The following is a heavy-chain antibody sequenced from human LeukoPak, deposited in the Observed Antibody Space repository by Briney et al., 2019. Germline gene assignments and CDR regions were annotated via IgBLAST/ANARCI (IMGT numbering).Heavy chain of an antibody. Sequence: SETLSLTCTVSGGSISSGDYYWSWIRQPPGKGLEWIGYIYYSGSTNYNPSLKSRVTISVDTSKNQFSLKLSSVTAADTAVYYCARGTLVGAIYNWFDPWGQGTLVTVSS. CDR3: ARGTLVGAIYNWFDP. J-gene: IGHJ5*02. D-gene: IGHD1-26*01. CDR2: IYYSGST. CDR1: GGSISSGDYY. V-gene: IGHV4-61*08.